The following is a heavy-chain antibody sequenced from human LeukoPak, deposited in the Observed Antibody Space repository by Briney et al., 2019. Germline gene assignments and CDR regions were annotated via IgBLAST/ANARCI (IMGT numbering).Heavy chain of an antibody. CDR2: IYYSGST. CDR3: ARGSSGYSGSFDY. V-gene: IGHV4-61*05. D-gene: IGHD5-12*01. CDR1: GGSISGTSYY. J-gene: IGHJ4*02. Sequence: SETLSLTCTVSGGSISGTSYYWGWIRQPPGEGLEWIGYIYYSGSTNYNPSLKSRVTISVDTSKNQFSLKLSSVTAADTAVYYCARGSSGYSGSFDYWGQGTLVTVSS.